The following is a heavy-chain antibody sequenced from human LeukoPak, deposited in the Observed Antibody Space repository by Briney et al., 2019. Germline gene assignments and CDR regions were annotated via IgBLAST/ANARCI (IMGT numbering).Heavy chain of an antibody. CDR2: INHSGST. CDR1: GGSFSGYY. V-gene: IGHV4-34*01. J-gene: IGHJ4*02. Sequence: SETLSLTCAVYGGSFSGYYWSWVRQPPGKGLEGMGEINHSGSTKYNPSLKSRGTISVEKSKNQFSLKLSSVTAADTAVYYCARARLVYSSSSLDYWGQGTLVTVSS. D-gene: IGHD6-6*01. CDR3: ARARLVYSSSSLDY.